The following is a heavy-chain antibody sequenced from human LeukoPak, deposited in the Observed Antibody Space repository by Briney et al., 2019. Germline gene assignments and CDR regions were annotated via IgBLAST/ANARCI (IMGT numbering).Heavy chain of an antibody. CDR3: ARGIYDSDAFDI. V-gene: IGHV1-2*02. CDR1: GYTFTGYY. D-gene: IGHD2/OR15-2a*01. J-gene: IGHJ3*02. CDR2: INPNSGGT. Sequence: GASVKVSCKASGYTFTGYYMHWVRQAPGQGLEWMGWINPNSGGTNYAQKFQGRVSMTRDTSINTAYMELSRLRSDDTAVYYCARGIYDSDAFDIWGQGTMVTVSS.